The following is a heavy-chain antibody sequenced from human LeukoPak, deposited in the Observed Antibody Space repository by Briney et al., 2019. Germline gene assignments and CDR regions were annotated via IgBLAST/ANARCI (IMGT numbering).Heavy chain of an antibody. CDR1: GFTFSYYG. CDR2: IRYDGSFD. CDR3: VKERGHIVVVPSAISGFDP. Sequence: GGSLRLPCAASGFTFSYYGMHWVRQAPGKGLEWVAFIRYDGSFDYYADSVKGRFTITRDNSKSTVYLQMNSLKHEDTALYYCVKERGHIVVVPSAISGFDPWGQGTLVTVSS. J-gene: IGHJ5*02. D-gene: IGHD2-2*01. V-gene: IGHV3-30*02.